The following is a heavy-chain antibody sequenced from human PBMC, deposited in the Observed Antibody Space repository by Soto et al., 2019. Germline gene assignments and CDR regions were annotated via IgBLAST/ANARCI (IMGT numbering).Heavy chain of an antibody. J-gene: IGHJ6*02. CDR1: GFTFSSYS. D-gene: IGHD1-26*01. V-gene: IGHV3-21*01. CDR3: AIPTGTWEYYGMDV. CDR2: ISSSSSYI. Sequence: GGSLRLSCAASGFTFSSYSMNWVRQAPGKGLEWASSISSSSSYIYYADSVKGRFTISRDNAKNSLYLQMNSLRAEDTAVYYCAIPTGTWEYYGMDVWGQGTKVTVYS.